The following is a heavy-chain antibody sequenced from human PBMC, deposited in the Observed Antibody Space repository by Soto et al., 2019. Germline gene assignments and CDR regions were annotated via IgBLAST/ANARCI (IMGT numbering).Heavy chain of an antibody. CDR3: AKEKATRGYSFLVDY. J-gene: IGHJ4*02. CDR2: ISYDGTNK. D-gene: IGHD5-18*01. V-gene: IGHV3-30*18. CDR1: GVTFSSYG. Sequence: QVQLVESGGGVVQPGRSLRLSCAASGVTFSSYGMHWVRQAPGKGLEWVAVISYDGTNKYYADSVKGRFTISRDDSKYTLYLQMNSLRPEDTAVYYCAKEKATRGYSFLVDYWGQGTLVTVSS.